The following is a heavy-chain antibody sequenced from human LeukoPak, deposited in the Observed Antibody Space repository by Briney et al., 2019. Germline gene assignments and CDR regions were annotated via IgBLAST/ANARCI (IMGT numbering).Heavy chain of an antibody. V-gene: IGHV1-18*01. J-gene: IGHJ6*02. CDR3: ARAEDPALVNVGDYYYYGMDV. D-gene: IGHD5-18*01. Sequence: ASVKVSCKASGGTFSGYAISWVRQAPGQGLEWMGGIRAYKGNTKYTQIFQGRVTMTTDASTSTACMELRSLTSDDTAVYYCARAEDPALVNVGDYYYYGMDVWGQGTTVTVSS. CDR2: IRAYKGNT. CDR1: GGTFSGYA.